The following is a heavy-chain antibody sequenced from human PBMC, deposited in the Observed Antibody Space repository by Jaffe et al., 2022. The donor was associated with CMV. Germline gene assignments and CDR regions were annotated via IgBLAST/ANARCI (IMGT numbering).Heavy chain of an antibody. D-gene: IGHD3-9*01. CDR2: ISSSSSYI. CDR3: ARDSYDILTGYYYYYMDV. Sequence: EVQLVESGGGLVKPGGSLRLSCAASGFTFSSYSMNWVRQAPGKGLEWVSSISSSSSYIYYADSVKGRFTISRDNAKNSLYLQMNSLRAEDTAVYYCARDSYDILTGYYYYYMDVWGKGTTVTVSS. J-gene: IGHJ6*03. CDR1: GFTFSSYS. V-gene: IGHV3-21*01.